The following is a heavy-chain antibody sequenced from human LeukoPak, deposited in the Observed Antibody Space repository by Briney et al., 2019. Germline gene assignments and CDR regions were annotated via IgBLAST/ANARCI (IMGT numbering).Heavy chain of an antibody. J-gene: IGHJ4*02. CDR3: ARSGYSKRSYFDY. CDR2: INPNSGGT. CDR1: GYTFTGYY. Sequence: ASLKVSCKASGYTFTGYYMHWVRQAPGQGLEWMGWINPNSGGTNYAQKFQGRVTMTRDTSISTAYMELSRLRSDDTAVYYCARSGYSKRSYFDYWGQGTLVTVSS. D-gene: IGHD3-3*01. V-gene: IGHV1-2*02.